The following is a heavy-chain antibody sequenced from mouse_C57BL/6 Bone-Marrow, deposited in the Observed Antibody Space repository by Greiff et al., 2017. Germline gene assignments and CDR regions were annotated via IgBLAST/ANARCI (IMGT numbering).Heavy chain of an antibody. CDR2: IYPRSGNT. Sequence: VKLQQSGAELARPGASVKLSCKASGYTFTSYGISWVKQRTGQGLEWIGAIYPRSGNTYYNEKFKGKATLTADKSASTAYMELRSLTSEDSAVYFCASPLYGSSPAWFAYWGQGTLVTVSA. V-gene: IGHV1-81*01. J-gene: IGHJ3*01. CDR3: ASPLYGSSPAWFAY. CDR1: GYTFTSYG. D-gene: IGHD1-1*01.